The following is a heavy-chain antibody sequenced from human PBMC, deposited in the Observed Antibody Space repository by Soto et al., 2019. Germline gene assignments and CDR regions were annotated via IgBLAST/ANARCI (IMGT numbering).Heavy chain of an antibody. CDR1: GYTLTELS. J-gene: IGHJ4*02. Sequence: ASVKVSCKVSGYTLTELSMHWVRQAPGKGLEWMGWISAYNGNTNYAQKFQGRVTITRGTSASTAYMELSSLRSEDTAVYYCARENGDLYFDDWGQGTRVTVAS. V-gene: IGHV1-3*01. CDR2: ISAYNGNT. D-gene: IGHD4-17*01. CDR3: ARENGDLYFDD.